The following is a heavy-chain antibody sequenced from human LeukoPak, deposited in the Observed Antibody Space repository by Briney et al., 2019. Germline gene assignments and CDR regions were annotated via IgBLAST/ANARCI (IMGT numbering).Heavy chain of an antibody. J-gene: IGHJ4*02. CDR1: GYTFTGYY. CDR3: ARVIAAASTRLDY. Sequence: GASVKVSCKASGYTFTGYYMHWVRQAPGQGLEWMGWINPNSGGTNYAQKFQGRVTMTRDTSISTAYMELSRLRSDDTAMYYCARVIAAASTRLDYWGQGTLVTVSS. D-gene: IGHD6-13*01. CDR2: INPNSGGT. V-gene: IGHV1-2*02.